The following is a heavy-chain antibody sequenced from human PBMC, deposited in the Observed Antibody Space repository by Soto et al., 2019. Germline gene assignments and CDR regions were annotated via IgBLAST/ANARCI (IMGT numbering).Heavy chain of an antibody. CDR3: AKGSGYYDSSGYYQLFDP. V-gene: IGHV3-30*18. CDR1: GFTFSSYG. J-gene: IGHJ5*02. Sequence: GGSLRLSCAASGFTFSSYGMHWVRQAPGKGLEWVAVISYDGSNKYYADSVKGRFTISRDNSKNTLYLQMNSLRAEDTAVYYCAKGSGYYDSSGYYQLFDPWGQGTLVTSPQ. D-gene: IGHD3-22*01. CDR2: ISYDGSNK.